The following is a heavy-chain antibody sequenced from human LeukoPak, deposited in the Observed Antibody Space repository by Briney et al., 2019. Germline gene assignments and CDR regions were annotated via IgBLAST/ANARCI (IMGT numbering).Heavy chain of an antibody. CDR3: ARDGNSGYDLTYYYGMDV. CDR1: GFSFSSFA. D-gene: IGHD5-12*01. CDR2: TPYDGNTK. V-gene: IGHV3-30-3*01. Sequence: PGRSLRLSCAASGFSFSSFAMHWVRRAPGKGLEWVAVTPYDGNTKYYADSVKGRFTISRDNSKNTLYLQMNSLRAEDTALYYCARDGNSGYDLTYYYGMDVWGQGTTVTVSS. J-gene: IGHJ6*02.